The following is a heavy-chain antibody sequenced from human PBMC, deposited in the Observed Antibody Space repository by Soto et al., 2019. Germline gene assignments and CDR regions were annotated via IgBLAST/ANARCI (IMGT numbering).Heavy chain of an antibody. CDR1: GFTFSDYY. J-gene: IGHJ4*01. CDR2: ISSSSSYT. V-gene: IGHV3-11*06. D-gene: IGHD3-10*01. CDR3: ARNFRGSGSYTDY. Sequence: QVQLVESGGGLVKPGGSLRLSCAASGFTFSDYYMSWIRQAPGKGLEWVSYISSSSSYTNYADSVKGRFTISRDNAKNSLYLQMNRLRAEDTAVYYCARNFRGSGSYTDYWGHGTLVTVSS.